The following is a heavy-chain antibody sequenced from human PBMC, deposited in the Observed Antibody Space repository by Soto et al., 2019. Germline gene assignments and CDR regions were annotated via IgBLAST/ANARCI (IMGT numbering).Heavy chain of an antibody. CDR2: ISYDGSNK. J-gene: IGHJ3*02. D-gene: IGHD5-18*01. Sequence: GGFLRLSCAASGFTFSSYGMHWVRQAPGKGLEWVAVISYDGSNKYYADSVKGRFTISRDNSKNTLYLQMNSLRAEDTAVYYCAKVASYGITDAFDIWGQGTMVTVSS. V-gene: IGHV3-30*18. CDR3: AKVASYGITDAFDI. CDR1: GFTFSSYG.